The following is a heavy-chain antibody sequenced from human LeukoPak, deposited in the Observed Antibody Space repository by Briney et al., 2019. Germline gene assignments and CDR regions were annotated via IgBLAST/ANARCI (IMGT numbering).Heavy chain of an antibody. V-gene: IGHV3-30*18. D-gene: IGHD2-15*01. CDR3: AKESMGYCSGGEPCAFDI. J-gene: IGHJ3*02. CDR1: GFTFSSYG. Sequence: QPGGSLRLSCAASGFTFSSYGMHWVRQAPGKGLEWVAVISYDGSNKYYADSVKGRFTISRDNSKNTLYLQMNSLRAEDTAVYYCAKESMGYCSGGEPCAFDIWGQGTMVTVSS. CDR2: ISYDGSNK.